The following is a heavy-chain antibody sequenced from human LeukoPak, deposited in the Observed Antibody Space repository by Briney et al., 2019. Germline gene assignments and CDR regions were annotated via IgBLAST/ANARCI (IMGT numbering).Heavy chain of an antibody. V-gene: IGHV3-33*01. Sequence: GGSLRLSCAASGFTFSSYGMHWVRQAPGKGLEWVAVIWYDGSNKYYTDSVKGRFTISRDNSKNTLYLQMNSLRAGDTAVYYCARDWDIFDYWGQGTLVTVSS. CDR1: GFTFSSYG. CDR2: IWYDGSNK. CDR3: ARDWDIFDY. D-gene: IGHD1-26*01. J-gene: IGHJ4*02.